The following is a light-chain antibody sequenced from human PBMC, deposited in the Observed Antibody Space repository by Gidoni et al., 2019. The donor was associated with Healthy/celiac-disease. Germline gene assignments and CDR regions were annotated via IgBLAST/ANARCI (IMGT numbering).Light chain of an antibody. J-gene: IGKJ2*04. CDR1: QSVLYSSNNKNY. Sequence: DIVMTQSPDSLAVSLGERATINCKSSQSVLYSSNNKNYLAWYQQKPVQPPKLLIYWASTRESGVPDRFSGSGSGTDFTLTISSLQAEDVAVYYCQQYYSTPCSFGQXTKLEIK. V-gene: IGKV4-1*01. CDR3: QQYYSTPCS. CDR2: WAS.